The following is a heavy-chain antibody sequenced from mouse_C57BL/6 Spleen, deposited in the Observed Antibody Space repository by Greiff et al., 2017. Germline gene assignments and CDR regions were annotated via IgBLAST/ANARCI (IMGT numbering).Heavy chain of an antibody. Sequence: EVQVVESGGGLVKPGGSLKLSCAASGFTFSSYAMSWVRQTPEKRLEWVATISDGGSYTYYPDNVKGRFTISRDHAKNNLYLQMSHLKSEDTAMYYCARLHYYAMDYWGQGTSVTVSS. CDR1: GFTFSSYA. J-gene: IGHJ4*01. D-gene: IGHD1-1*01. CDR2: ISDGGSYT. V-gene: IGHV5-4*01. CDR3: ARLHYYAMDY.